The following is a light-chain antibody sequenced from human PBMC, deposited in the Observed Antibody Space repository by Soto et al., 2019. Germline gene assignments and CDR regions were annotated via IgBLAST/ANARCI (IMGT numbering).Light chain of an antibody. J-gene: IGKJ5*01. Sequence: EIVLTQSPGTLSLPPGERATLSCRASQSVSNNYLAWYQQKPGQAPRLLIYGASNRATGIPDRFSGGGSGTEFTLTISSLQSEDFVVYYCQQYNSWPPITFGQGTRLEIK. V-gene: IGKV3-20*01. CDR2: GAS. CDR1: QSVSNNY. CDR3: QQYNSWPPIT.